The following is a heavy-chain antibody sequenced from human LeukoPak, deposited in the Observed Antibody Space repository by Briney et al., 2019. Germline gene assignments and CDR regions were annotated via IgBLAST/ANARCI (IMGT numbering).Heavy chain of an antibody. J-gene: IGHJ4*02. V-gene: IGHV4-59*01. CDR3: ARANHYDILTGYYHSPFDY. Sequence: SETLSLTCTVSGGSISSYYWSWIRQPPGKGLEWIGYIYYSGSTNYNPSLKSRVTISVDTSKNQFSLKLSSVTAADTAVYYCARANHYDILTGYYHSPFDYWGQGTLVTVSS. CDR1: GGSISSYY. D-gene: IGHD3-9*01. CDR2: IYYSGST.